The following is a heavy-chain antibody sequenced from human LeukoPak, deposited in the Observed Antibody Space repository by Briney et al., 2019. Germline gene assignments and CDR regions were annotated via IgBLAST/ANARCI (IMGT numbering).Heavy chain of an antibody. CDR2: ISGNSGRT. D-gene: IGHD6-13*01. J-gene: IGHJ4*02. Sequence: GGSLRLPCAASGFTFSSYAMSWVRQAPGKGLGWVSSISGNSGRTYYADSVKGRFSISRDNSNNTLYLQMNSLRAEDAAVYYCAKSTSSWERVDYWGQGTLVTVSS. CDR3: AKSTSSWERVDY. CDR1: GFTFSSYA. V-gene: IGHV3-23*01.